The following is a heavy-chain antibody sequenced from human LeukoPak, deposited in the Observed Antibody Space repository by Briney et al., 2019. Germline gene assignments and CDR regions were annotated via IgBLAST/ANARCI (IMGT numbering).Heavy chain of an antibody. J-gene: IGHJ4*02. CDR2: IKQDGSEK. V-gene: IGHV3-7*03. CDR3: ARSQNYYGSGDY. CDR1: GFTFSSYW. D-gene: IGHD3-10*01. Sequence: GGSLRLSCAASGFTFSSYWMTWVRQAPGKGLEWVANIKQDGSEKYYVGSVKGRFTISRDNAKSSLYLQMNSLRAEDTAVYYCARSQNYYGSGDYWSQGTLVTVSS.